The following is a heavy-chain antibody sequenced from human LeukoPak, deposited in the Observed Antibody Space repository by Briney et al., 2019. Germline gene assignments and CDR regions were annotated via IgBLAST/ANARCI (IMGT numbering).Heavy chain of an antibody. D-gene: IGHD3-22*01. CDR3: ARDDLYDSSGYYYYYYGMDV. V-gene: IGHV7-4-1*02. Sequence: ASVKVSCKASGYTFTSYAMNWVRQAPGQGLEWMGWINTNTGNPTYAQGFAGRFVFSLDTSVSTAYLQISSLKAEDTAVYYCARDDLYDSSGYYYYYYGMDVWGQGTTVTVSS. CDR2: INTNTGNP. CDR1: GYTFTSYA. J-gene: IGHJ6*02.